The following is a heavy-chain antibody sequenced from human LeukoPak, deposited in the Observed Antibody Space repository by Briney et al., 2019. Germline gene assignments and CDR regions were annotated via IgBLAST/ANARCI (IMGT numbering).Heavy chain of an antibody. V-gene: IGHV1-18*01. CDR2: ISAYNGNT. CDR3: ARDSRSGYDILTGTDY. D-gene: IGHD3-9*01. J-gene: IGHJ4*02. CDR1: GYTFTSYG. Sequence: ASVKVSCKASGYTFTSYGISWVRQAPGQGLEWMGWISAYNGNTNYAQKLQGRVTMTTDTSTSTAYMELRSLRSDDTAVYYCARDSRSGYDILTGTDYWGQGTLVTVSS.